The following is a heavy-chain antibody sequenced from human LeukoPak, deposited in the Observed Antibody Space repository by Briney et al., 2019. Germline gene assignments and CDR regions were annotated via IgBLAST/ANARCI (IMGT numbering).Heavy chain of an antibody. Sequence: GGSLRLSCAASGFTFSGSAIHWVRQAPGKGLEWVSSISSISDYIYYADSVKGRFTISRDNAKNSLYLQMNSLRAEDTAVYYCARGALGAFDIWGQGTMVTVSS. D-gene: IGHD7-27*01. CDR3: ARGALGAFDI. V-gene: IGHV3-21*01. CDR2: ISSISDYI. CDR1: GFTFSGSA. J-gene: IGHJ3*02.